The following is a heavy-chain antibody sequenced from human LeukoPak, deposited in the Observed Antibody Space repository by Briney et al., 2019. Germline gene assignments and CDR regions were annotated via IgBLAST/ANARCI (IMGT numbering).Heavy chain of an antibody. Sequence: GGSLRLSCAASGFTFSSYSMNWVRQAPGKGLEWVSSISSSSSYIYYADSVKGRFTISRDNAKNSLYLQMNSLRADDTAVYYCARDSGNYLDAFDIWGQGTMVTVSS. CDR2: ISSSSSYI. V-gene: IGHV3-21*01. CDR3: ARDSGNYLDAFDI. CDR1: GFTFSSYS. D-gene: IGHD1-7*01. J-gene: IGHJ3*02.